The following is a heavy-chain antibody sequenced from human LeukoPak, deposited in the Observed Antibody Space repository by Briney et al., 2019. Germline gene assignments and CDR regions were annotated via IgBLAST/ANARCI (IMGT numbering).Heavy chain of an antibody. D-gene: IGHD3-22*01. V-gene: IGHV4-39*07. J-gene: IGHJ4*02. CDR2: INHSGSA. CDR1: GVSISSSNSY. Sequence: SETPSLTCTVSGVSISSSNSYCGWIRQPPGKGLEWIGEINHSGSANYNPSLKSRVTILLDTSKNQFSLNLSSVTAADTAVYYCAREFDYYDSSGYLAYYFDYWGQGTLVTVSS. CDR3: AREFDYYDSSGYLAYYFDY.